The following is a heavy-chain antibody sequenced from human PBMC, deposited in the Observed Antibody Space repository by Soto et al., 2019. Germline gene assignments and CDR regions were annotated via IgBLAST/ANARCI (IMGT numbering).Heavy chain of an antibody. V-gene: IGHV1-69*12. CDR2: IIPIFGTA. D-gene: IGHD4-17*01. CDR1: GGTFSSYA. Sequence: QVQLVQSGAEVKKPGSSVKVSCKASGGTFSSYAISWVRQAPGQGLEWMGGIIPIFGTANYAQKFQGRVTITAEESTSTAYMELSSLRSEDTAVYYCARWGDYCGNSMWEDYWGQGTLVTVSS. J-gene: IGHJ4*02. CDR3: ARWGDYCGNSMWEDY.